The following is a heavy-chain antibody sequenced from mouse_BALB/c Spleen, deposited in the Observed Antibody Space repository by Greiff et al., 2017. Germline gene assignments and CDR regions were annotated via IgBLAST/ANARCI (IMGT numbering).Heavy chain of an antibody. CDR1: GYTFTDYA. D-gene: IGHD2-3*01. J-gene: IGHJ3*01. CDR2: ISTYYGDA. Sequence: QVQLQQSGAELVRPGVSVKISCKGSGYTFTDYAMHWVKQSHAKSLEWIGVISTYYGDASYNQKFKGKATMTVDKSSSTAYMELARLTSEDSAIYYCARGLSDGSFAYWGQGTLVTVSA. V-gene: IGHV1S137*01. CDR3: ARGLSDGSFAY.